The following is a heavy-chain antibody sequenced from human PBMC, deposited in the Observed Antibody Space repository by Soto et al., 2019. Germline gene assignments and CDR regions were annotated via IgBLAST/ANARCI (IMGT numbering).Heavy chain of an antibody. Sequence: EVQLVESGGGLVQPGGSLRLSCAASGFTFSSFWMHWVRQVPGKGLVWVSRINTDGSSTSYADSVKGRFTISRDNAKNTVYLQMNSLRAEDTAVYYCARVGRVWEHVTWGQGTLVTVSS. CDR1: GFTFSSFW. V-gene: IGHV3-74*01. CDR3: ARVGRVWEHVT. D-gene: IGHD1-26*01. CDR2: INTDGSST. J-gene: IGHJ4*02.